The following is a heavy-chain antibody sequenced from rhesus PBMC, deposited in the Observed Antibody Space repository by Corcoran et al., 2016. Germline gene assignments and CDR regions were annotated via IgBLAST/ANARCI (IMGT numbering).Heavy chain of an antibody. CDR2: IDGKSVDT. D-gene: IGHD3-9*01. CDR3: ARDRGMTRRITGYYDY. V-gene: IGHV4-73*01. J-gene: IGHJ4*01. Sequence: QVKLQQWGEGLVKPSETLSLTCAVYGGSISGYYYWSWIRQAPGQGLEWIGNIDGKSVDTNYNPSIKKRVTISKDTSKNQFALKLSSVTAAETAVYYGARDRGMTRRITGYYDYWGQGVLVTVSS. CDR1: GGSISGYYY.